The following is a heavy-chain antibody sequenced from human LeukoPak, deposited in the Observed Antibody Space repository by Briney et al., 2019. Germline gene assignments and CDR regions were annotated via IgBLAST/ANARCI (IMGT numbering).Heavy chain of an antibody. CDR1: GVSISSTYF. Sequence: SETLSLACTVSGVSISSTYFWGWVRQPPGKGLEWIGSISYSGSPSYYNPSLKSRVTISVDTSKNQFSLKLSSVTAADTAVYYCARDHHILQMVSAIPDAFDIWGQGTMVTVFS. D-gene: IGHD2-8*01. CDR2: ISYSGSPS. CDR3: ARDHHILQMVSAIPDAFDI. J-gene: IGHJ3*02. V-gene: IGHV4-39*01.